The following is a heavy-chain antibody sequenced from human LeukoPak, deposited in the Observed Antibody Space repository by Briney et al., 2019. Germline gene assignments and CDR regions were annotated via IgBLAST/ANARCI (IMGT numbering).Heavy chain of an antibody. J-gene: IGHJ5*02. CDR1: GYTFTRSG. CDR2: IRAYNGNT. CDR3: ARVIFVGYGDPVRWFDP. D-gene: IGHD4-17*01. Sequence: ASVKVSRTASGYTFTRSGISWVRQAPGQGREWMGWIRAYNGNTNYAQKLQGRVTMTTDTSTSTAYMELRSLRSDDTAVYYCARVIFVGYGDPVRWFDPWGQGTLVTVSS. V-gene: IGHV1-18*01.